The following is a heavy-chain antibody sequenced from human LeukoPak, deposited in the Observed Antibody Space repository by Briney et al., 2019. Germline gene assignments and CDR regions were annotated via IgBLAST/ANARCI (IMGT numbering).Heavy chain of an antibody. V-gene: IGHV3-7*01. Sequence: GSLRLSCADSGFTFNKYWMSWVRQAPGKGLEWMANINQDGSQKYYLDSVKGRFTISRDNAKSSVYLQMNSLRAEDTAVYYCARVRAAAAYYYYYYMDVWGKGTTVTVSS. CDR2: INQDGSQK. J-gene: IGHJ6*03. D-gene: IGHD6-13*01. CDR3: ARVRAAAAYYYYYYMDV. CDR1: GFTFNKYW.